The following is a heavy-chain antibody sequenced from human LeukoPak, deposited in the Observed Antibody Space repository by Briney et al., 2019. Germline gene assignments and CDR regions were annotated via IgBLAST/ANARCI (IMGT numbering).Heavy chain of an antibody. D-gene: IGHD6-6*01. CDR1: GGSFSGYY. CDR3: ARGGEQLSGY. V-gene: IGHV4-34*01. Sequence: SETLSLTCAVYGGSFSGYYWSWIRQPPGKGLEWIGEISHSGSTNYNPSLKSRVTISVDTSKNQFSLKLSSVTAADTAVYYCARGGEQLSGYWGQGTLVTVSS. J-gene: IGHJ4*02. CDR2: ISHSGST.